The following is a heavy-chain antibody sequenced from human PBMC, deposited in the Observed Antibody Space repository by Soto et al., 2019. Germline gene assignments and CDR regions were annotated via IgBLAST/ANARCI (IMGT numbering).Heavy chain of an antibody. Sequence: EVQLVESGGGLVQPGGSLTLSCAGSGFTVSSNYMTWVRQAPGKGLEWVSLIYSGGSTYYADSVKGRFTISRDNSKNTLYLQMNRLRAEDTAVYYCAGTSSLDYWCQGTLVTVSS. CDR3: AGTSSLDY. D-gene: IGHD3-10*01. V-gene: IGHV3-66*01. CDR1: GFTVSSNY. J-gene: IGHJ4*02. CDR2: IYSGGST.